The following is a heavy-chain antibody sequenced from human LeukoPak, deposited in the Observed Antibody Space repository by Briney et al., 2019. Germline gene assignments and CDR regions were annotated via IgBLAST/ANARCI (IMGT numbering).Heavy chain of an antibody. CDR3: ARGRRYYDFWSGANWFDP. CDR2: IYYSGST. J-gene: IGHJ5*02. V-gene: IGHV4-59*01. CDR1: GGSISSYY. D-gene: IGHD3-3*01. Sequence: SETLSLTCTVSGGSISSYYWSWIRQPPGKGLEWIGYIYYSGSTNYNPSLKSRVTISVDTSKNQFSLKLSSVTAADTAVYYCARGRRYYDFWSGANWFDPWGQGTLVTVSS.